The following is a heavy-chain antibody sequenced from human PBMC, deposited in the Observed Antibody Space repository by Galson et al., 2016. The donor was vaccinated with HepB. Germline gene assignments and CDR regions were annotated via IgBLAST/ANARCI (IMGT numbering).Heavy chain of an antibody. D-gene: IGHD1-7*01. Sequence: SLRLSCAASEFSFSNYAMNWVRQAPGEGLEWVSVISASGGSTYYADSVKGRFTISRDNSRNTLYLQMNRLRAEDTAVYYCTKVWKTETNDDYWGQGTLVTVSS. CDR3: TKVWKTETNDDY. CDR1: EFSFSNYA. J-gene: IGHJ4*02. V-gene: IGHV3-23*01. CDR2: ISASGGST.